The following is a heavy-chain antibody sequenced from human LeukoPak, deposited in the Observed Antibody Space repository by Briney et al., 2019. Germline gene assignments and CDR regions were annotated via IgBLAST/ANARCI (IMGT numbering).Heavy chain of an antibody. J-gene: IGHJ4*02. Sequence: SETLSLTCAVYGGSFSGYYWSWIRQPPGKGLEWIWEINHSGSTNYNPSLKSRVTISVDTSKNQFSLKLSSVTAADTAVYYCARASMTTVTTARAFDYWGQGTLVTVSS. CDR3: ARASMTTVTTARAFDY. CDR2: INHSGST. D-gene: IGHD4-17*01. V-gene: IGHV4-34*01. CDR1: GGSFSGYY.